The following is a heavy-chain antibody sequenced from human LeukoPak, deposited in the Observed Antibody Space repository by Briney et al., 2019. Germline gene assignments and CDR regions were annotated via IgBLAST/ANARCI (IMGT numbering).Heavy chain of an antibody. D-gene: IGHD3-3*01. CDR3: AKAEWFDAFDI. Sequence: QSGGSLRLSCAASGFTFGSFGMHWFRQAPGKALEWVAFTRYDGSKSYYADSVKGRFTISRDNSKNTLYLQMNSLRAEDTAVYYCAKAEWFDAFDIWGQGTMVTVSS. CDR2: TRYDGSKS. CDR1: GFTFGSFG. V-gene: IGHV3-30*02. J-gene: IGHJ3*02.